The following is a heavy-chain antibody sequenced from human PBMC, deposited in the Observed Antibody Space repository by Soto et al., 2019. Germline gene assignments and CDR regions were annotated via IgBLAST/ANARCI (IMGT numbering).Heavy chain of an antibody. CDR2: IYYSGST. CDR3: ARDAPYSGSYWFDY. J-gene: IGHJ4*02. V-gene: IGHV4-30-4*01. D-gene: IGHD1-26*01. Sequence: QVQLQESGPGLVKPSQTLSLTCTVSGGSISSGDYYWSWIRQPPGKGLEWIGYIYYSGSTYYNPSLKSRDTISVDTSKNQFSLQLSSVTAADTAVYYCARDAPYSGSYWFDYWGQGTLVTVSS. CDR1: GGSISSGDYY.